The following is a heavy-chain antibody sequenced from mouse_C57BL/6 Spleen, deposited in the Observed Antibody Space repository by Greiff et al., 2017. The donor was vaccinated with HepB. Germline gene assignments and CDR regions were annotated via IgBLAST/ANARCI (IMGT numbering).Heavy chain of an antibody. Sequence: QVQLKESGAELARPGASVKLSCKASGYTFTSYGISWVKQRTGQGLEWIGEIYPRSGNTYYNEKFKGKATLTADESSSTAYMELRSLTSEDSAVYFSARGGGNYDYWGQGTTLTVSS. D-gene: IGHD2-1*01. CDR1: GYTFTSYG. CDR2: IYPRSGNT. V-gene: IGHV1-81*01. J-gene: IGHJ2*01. CDR3: ARGGGNYDY.